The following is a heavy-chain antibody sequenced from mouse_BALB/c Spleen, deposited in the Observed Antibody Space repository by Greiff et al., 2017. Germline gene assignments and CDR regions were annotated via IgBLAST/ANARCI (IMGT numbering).Heavy chain of an antibody. J-gene: IGHJ3*01. V-gene: IGHV1-80*01. CDR3: AGYRYARFAY. CDR2: IYPGDGDT. D-gene: IGHD2-14*01. CDR1: GYAFSSYW. Sequence: VLLHQSGAALVRPGSSVKLSCKASGYAFSSYWMNWVKQRPGQGLEWIGQIYPGDGDTNYNGKFKGKATLTADNSSSTAYMQLSSLTSEGSAVYFWAGYRYARFAYWGEGTLGTVSA.